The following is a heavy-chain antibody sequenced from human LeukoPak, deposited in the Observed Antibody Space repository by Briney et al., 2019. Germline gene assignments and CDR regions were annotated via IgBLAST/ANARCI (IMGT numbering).Heavy chain of an antibody. D-gene: IGHD3-22*01. CDR1: GYTFTGYY. J-gene: IGHJ4*02. CDR3: TRVLGNYYDSSGYYCFDY. V-gene: IGHV1-2*02. CDR2: IHPNSGGT. Sequence: GASVKVSCTASGYTFTGYYMHWVRQAPGLGLEWMGWIHPNSGGTNYAQKFQGRVTMTRDTSISTAYMELSRLRADDTAVYYCTRVLGNYYDSSGYYCFDYWGQGTLVTVSA.